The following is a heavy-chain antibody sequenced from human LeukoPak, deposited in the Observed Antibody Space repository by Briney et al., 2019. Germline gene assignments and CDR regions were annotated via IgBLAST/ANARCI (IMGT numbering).Heavy chain of an antibody. CDR3: ARSIREVATSYYYYYYMDV. D-gene: IGHD5-24*01. Sequence: SETLSLACTVSGASITTYYWSWIRQPPGKRLEWIGYIYYTGTTDYNPSLKSRVTISVDTSKNQFSLKLSSVTAADTAVYYCARSIREVATSYYYYYYMDVWGKGTTVTVSS. CDR1: GASITTYY. J-gene: IGHJ6*03. CDR2: IYYTGTT. V-gene: IGHV4-59*01.